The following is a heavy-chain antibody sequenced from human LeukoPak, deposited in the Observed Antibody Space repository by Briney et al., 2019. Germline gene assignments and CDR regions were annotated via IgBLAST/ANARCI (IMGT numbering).Heavy chain of an antibody. D-gene: IGHD3-22*01. Sequence: PGGSLRLSCAASGFTVSSNYMSWVRQAPGKGLEWVSVIYSGGSTYYADSVKGRFTISRDNSKSTLYLQMNSLRAEDTAVYYRARETYYYDSSGYGSAFDIWGQGTMVTVSS. CDR1: GFTVSSNY. V-gene: IGHV3-53*01. J-gene: IGHJ3*02. CDR3: ARETYYYDSSGYGSAFDI. CDR2: IYSGGST.